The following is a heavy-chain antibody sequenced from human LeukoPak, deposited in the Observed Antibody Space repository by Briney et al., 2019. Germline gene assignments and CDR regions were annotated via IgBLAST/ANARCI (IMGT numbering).Heavy chain of an antibody. V-gene: IGHV1-69*06. J-gene: IGHJ5*02. CDR3: AREDTALYWFDP. D-gene: IGHD5-18*01. CDR1: GGTFSSYA. CDR2: IIPIFGAA. Sequence: ASVKVSCKASGGTFSSYAISWVRQAPGQGLEWMGGIIPIFGAANYAQKFQGRVTITADKSTSTAYMELSSLRSEDTAVYYCAREDTALYWFDPWGQGTLVTVSS.